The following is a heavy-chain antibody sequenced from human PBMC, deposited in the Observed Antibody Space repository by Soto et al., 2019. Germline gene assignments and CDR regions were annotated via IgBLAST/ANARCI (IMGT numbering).Heavy chain of an antibody. CDR3: ARDHAPIGWYDY. J-gene: IGHJ4*02. Sequence: TGGSLRLSCAASGFTFSNYWMHWVRQAPGKGLVRVSRINSDGSSTMYADSVKGRFTIFRDNAKNTLYLQMNSLRAEDTAVYYCARDHAPIGWYDYWGQGILVTVSS. CDR1: GFTFSNYW. V-gene: IGHV3-74*03. D-gene: IGHD6-19*01. CDR2: INSDGSST.